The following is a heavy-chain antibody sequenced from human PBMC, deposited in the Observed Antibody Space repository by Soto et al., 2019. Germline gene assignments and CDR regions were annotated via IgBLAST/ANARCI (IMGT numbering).Heavy chain of an antibody. D-gene: IGHD3-22*01. V-gene: IGHV1-69*13. CDR3: ARDNIPTYYDSSGYPLPWFDP. J-gene: IGHJ5*02. Sequence: GASVKVSCKASGGTFSSYAISWVRQAPGQGLEWMGGIIPIFGTANYAQKFQGRVTITADESTSTAYMELSSLRSEDTAVYYCARDNIPTYYDSSGYPLPWFDPWGQGTLVTVSS. CDR1: GGTFSSYA. CDR2: IIPIFGTA.